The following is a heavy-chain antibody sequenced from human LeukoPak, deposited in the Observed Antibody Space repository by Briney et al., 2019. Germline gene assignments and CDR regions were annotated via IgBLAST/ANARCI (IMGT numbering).Heavy chain of an antibody. J-gene: IGHJ4*02. D-gene: IGHD3-22*01. CDR3: AHRRSGYDWNHGDFDY. Sequence: SGPTLVKPTPPLTLTCSFSGFSLTTRPLGVGWIRQPPGKALEWLAVIYWDDDKRYNPSLRTRLTVTTATSKNQVVLIMTNMDPVDTATYYCAHRRSGYDWNHGDFDYWGQGTLVTVSS. CDR1: GFSLTTRPLG. CDR2: IYWDDDK. V-gene: IGHV2-5*02.